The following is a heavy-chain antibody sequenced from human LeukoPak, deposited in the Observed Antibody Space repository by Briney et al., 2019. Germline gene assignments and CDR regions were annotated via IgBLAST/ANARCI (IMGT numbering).Heavy chain of an antibody. CDR2: IYSGGST. Sequence: GGSLRLSCAASGFTVSSNYLSWVRQAPGKGLEWVSVIYSGGSTYYADSVKGRFTISRDNSKNTLYLQMNSLRVEDTAVYYCASNYNDRSGYYYWGQGTLVTVSS. CDR1: GFTVSSNY. D-gene: IGHD3-22*01. V-gene: IGHV3-66*01. CDR3: ASNYNDRSGYYY. J-gene: IGHJ4*02.